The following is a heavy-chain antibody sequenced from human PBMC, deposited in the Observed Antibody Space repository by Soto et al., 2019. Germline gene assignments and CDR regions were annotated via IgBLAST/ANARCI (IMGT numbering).Heavy chain of an antibody. J-gene: IGHJ6*02. CDR2: IYYSGST. D-gene: IGHD6-6*01. V-gene: IGHV4-59*01. Sequence: SETLSLTCTVSGGSISSYYWSWIRQPPGKGLEWIGYIYYSGSTNYNPSLKSRVTISGDTSKNQFSLKLSSVTAADTAVYYCARLIAARNYYYGMDVWGQGTTVTVSS. CDR1: GGSISSYY. CDR3: ARLIAARNYYYGMDV.